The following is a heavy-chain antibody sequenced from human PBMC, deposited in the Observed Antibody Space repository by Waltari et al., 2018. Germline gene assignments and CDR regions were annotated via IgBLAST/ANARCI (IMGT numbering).Heavy chain of an antibody. D-gene: IGHD2-15*01. CDR1: GYTFTSYY. Sequence: QVQLVQSGAEVKKPGASVKVSCKASGYTFTSYYMHWVRQAPGQGLEWMGIINPVGGSTSYAQKFQVRVTMTRDTTTSTVYMELSSLRSEDTAVYYCARVGGGNANWFDPWGQGTLVTVSS. CDR2: INPVGGST. J-gene: IGHJ5*02. V-gene: IGHV1-46*01. CDR3: ARVGGGNANWFDP.